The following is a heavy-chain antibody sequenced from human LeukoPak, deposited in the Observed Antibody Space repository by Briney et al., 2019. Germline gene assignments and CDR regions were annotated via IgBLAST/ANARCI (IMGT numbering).Heavy chain of an antibody. V-gene: IGHV4-39*02. J-gene: IGHJ4*02. CDR3: ARDARQSPPFSFDY. Sequence: PSETLSLTCTVSGNSISTNNYYWGWIRQPPGKGLEWIGSIYYSGSTYYNLSLKSRVTMSVDTSRNQFSLKLSSVTAADTAVYYCARDARQSPPFSFDYWGQGTLVTVSS. CDR1: GNSISTNNYY. CDR2: IYYSGST.